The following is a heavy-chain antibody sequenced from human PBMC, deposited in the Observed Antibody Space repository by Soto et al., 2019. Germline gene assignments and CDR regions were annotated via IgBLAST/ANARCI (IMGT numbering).Heavy chain of an antibody. V-gene: IGHV3-30*18. CDR1: GFTFSTYG. Sequence: QVQLVESGGGVVQPGRSLRLSCAASGFTFSTYGMHWVRQAPGKGLEWVAVMSYDGSKKYYADSVKGRFTISRDNSKNTLYVHMNSKRAEATAVYYCAQTLDSHAYYYAMDVWGQVTTVT. D-gene: IGHD1-1*01. J-gene: IGHJ6*02. CDR3: AQTLDSHAYYYAMDV. CDR2: MSYDGSKK.